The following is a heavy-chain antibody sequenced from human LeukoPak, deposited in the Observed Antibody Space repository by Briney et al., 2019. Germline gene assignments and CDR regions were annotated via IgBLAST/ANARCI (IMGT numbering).Heavy chain of an antibody. CDR2: IYYSGST. CDR3: ARLPTITMINNCFDP. J-gene: IGHJ5*02. Sequence: PSETLSLTCTVSGVSISSDTYYWGWIRQPPGKGLEWIGTIYYSGSTYFNPSLRSRITMSVDTSNNQFSLRLSSVTAADTAMYYCARLPTITMINNCFDPWGQGTLVTVSS. V-gene: IGHV4-39*01. D-gene: IGHD3-22*01. CDR1: GVSISSDTYY.